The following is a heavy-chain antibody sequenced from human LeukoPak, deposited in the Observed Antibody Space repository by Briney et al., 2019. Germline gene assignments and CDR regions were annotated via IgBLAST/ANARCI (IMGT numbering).Heavy chain of an antibody. V-gene: IGHV4-59*12. J-gene: IGHJ4*02. CDR2: IYYSGST. CDR1: GGSISSYY. Sequence: SETLSLTCTVSGGSISSYYWSWIRQPPGKGLEWIGYIYYSGSTNYNPSLKSRVTISVDTSKNQFSLKLSSVTAADTAVYYCARARIAAAEDYWGQGTLVTVSS. D-gene: IGHD6-13*01. CDR3: ARARIAAAEDY.